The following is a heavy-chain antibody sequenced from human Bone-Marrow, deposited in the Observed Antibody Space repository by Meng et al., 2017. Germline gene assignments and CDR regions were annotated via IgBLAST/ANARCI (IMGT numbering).Heavy chain of an antibody. V-gene: IGHV4-61*01. D-gene: IGHD3-3*01. Sequence: SETLSLTCTVSGGSVSSGSYYWSWIRQPPGKGLEWIGYIYYSGSTNYNPSLKSRVTISVDTSKNQFSLKLSSVTAADTAVYYCAAPVPDITIFGVVILVRAGGFDPWGQGTLVTVSS. J-gene: IGHJ5*02. CDR3: AAPVPDITIFGVVILVRAGGFDP. CDR1: GGSVSSGSYY. CDR2: IYYSGST.